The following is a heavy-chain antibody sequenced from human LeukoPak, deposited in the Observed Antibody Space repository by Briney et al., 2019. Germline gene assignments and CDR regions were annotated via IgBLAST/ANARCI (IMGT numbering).Heavy chain of an antibody. CDR1: GGTFSSYA. D-gene: IGHD2-15*01. CDR3: ASGGYCSGGSCYPGYFDY. CDR2: IIPIFGTA. Sequence: SVKVSCKASGGTFSSYAISWVRQAPGQGLEWMGGIIPIFGTANYAQKFQGRVTITADKSTSTAYMEPSSLRSEDTAVYYCASGGYCSGGSCYPGYFDYWGQETLVTVSS. J-gene: IGHJ4*02. V-gene: IGHV1-69*06.